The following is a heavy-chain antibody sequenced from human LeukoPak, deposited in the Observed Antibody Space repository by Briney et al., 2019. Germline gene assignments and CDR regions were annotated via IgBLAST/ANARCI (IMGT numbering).Heavy chain of an antibody. J-gene: IGHJ4*02. Sequence: PSETLSLTCTVSGGSISGYYWSWIRQPAGKGLEWIGRIYTSGSTNYNPSLKSRVTMSVDTSKNQFSLKLSSVTAADTAVYYCARDSPGYSSGWYYFDYWGQGTLVTVS. CDR2: IYTSGST. D-gene: IGHD6-19*01. CDR1: GGSISGYY. CDR3: ARDSPGYSSGWYYFDY. V-gene: IGHV4-4*07.